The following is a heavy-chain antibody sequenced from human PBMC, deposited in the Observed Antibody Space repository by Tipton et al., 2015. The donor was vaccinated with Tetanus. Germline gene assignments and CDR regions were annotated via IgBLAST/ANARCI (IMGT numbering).Heavy chain of an antibody. V-gene: IGHV4-61*01. CDR2: NSYNGRT. CDR3: ARDYFGSIDY. CDR1: GGSISTSNYF. Sequence: TLSLTCTVSGGSISTSNYFWGWIRQPPGKGLEWIGYNSYNGRTNYNPSLKNRVTISVDTSKNQFSLKLSSVTTADTAVYYCARDYFGSIDYWGQGILVTVSS. J-gene: IGHJ4*02. D-gene: IGHD3-10*01.